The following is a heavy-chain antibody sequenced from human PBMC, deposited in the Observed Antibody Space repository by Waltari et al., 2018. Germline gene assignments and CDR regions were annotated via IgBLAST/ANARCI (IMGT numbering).Heavy chain of an antibody. CDR1: GFTFSSCS. J-gene: IGHJ6*02. V-gene: IGHV3-21*01. CDR3: ARSRSGSYYYYYYGMDV. D-gene: IGHD3-10*01. Sequence: EVQLVESGGGLVKPGGSLRLSCAASGFTFSSCSMTWVPQAPGKGLEWVSSISSSSSYIYYADSVKGRFTISRDNAKNSLYLQMNSLRAEDTAVYYCARSRSGSYYYYYYGMDVWGQGTTVTVSS. CDR2: ISSSSSYI.